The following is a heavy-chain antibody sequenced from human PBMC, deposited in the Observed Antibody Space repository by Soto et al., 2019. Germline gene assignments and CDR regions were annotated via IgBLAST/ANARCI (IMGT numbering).Heavy chain of an antibody. J-gene: IGHJ2*01. Sequence: SETLSLTCTVSGGSISSDVYYWSWIRQPPGKGLEWIGYIYNSGRTYYNPSLRSRVIISLDTSKNQFSLKLSSVTAADTAVYYCAAFLGAYWYFDLWGRGTLVTV. CDR1: GGSISSDVYY. D-gene: IGHD1-26*01. CDR2: IYNSGRT. CDR3: AAFLGAYWYFDL. V-gene: IGHV4-30-4*01.